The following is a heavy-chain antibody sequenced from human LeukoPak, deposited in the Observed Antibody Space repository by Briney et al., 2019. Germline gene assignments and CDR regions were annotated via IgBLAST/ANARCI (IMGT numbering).Heavy chain of an antibody. Sequence: ASVKVSCKASGYTFTGYYMYWVRQAPGQGLEWMGRINPNSGGTNYAQKFQGRVTMTRDTSISTAYMELSRLRSDDTAVYYCARGSTYYYDSSGYYRDYWGQGTLVTVSS. J-gene: IGHJ4*02. D-gene: IGHD3-22*01. CDR1: GYTFTGYY. CDR2: INPNSGGT. V-gene: IGHV1-2*06. CDR3: ARGSTYYYDSSGYYRDY.